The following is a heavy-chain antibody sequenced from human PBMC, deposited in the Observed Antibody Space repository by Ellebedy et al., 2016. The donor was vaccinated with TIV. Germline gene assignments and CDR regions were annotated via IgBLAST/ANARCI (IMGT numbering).Heavy chain of an antibody. J-gene: IGHJ4*03. D-gene: IGHD6-13*01. V-gene: IGHV3-21*06. Sequence: PGGSLRLSCVVSGFSFRRHSMTWLRQAPAKGKEWVPVLSGKAVGGFSYYSDSVEGRFTLSRDNRKNSLYLQMNSLRAEDTAVYFCARDAAAGKTDYWGQGTTVTVSS. CDR3: ARDAAAGKTDY. CDR2: LSGKAVGGFS. CDR1: GFSFRRHS.